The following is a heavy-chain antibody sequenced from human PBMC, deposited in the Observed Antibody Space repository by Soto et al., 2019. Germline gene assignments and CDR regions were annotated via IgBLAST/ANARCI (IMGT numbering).Heavy chain of an antibody. CDR2: ISTYNGNT. J-gene: IGHJ6*03. CDR1: GYTFTSYG. CDR3: ARDSSTSYYFYMDV. D-gene: IGHD6-19*01. Sequence: RASVKVSCKASGYTFTSYGINWVRQAPGQGLEWMGWISTYNGNTNYAQKLQGRVTMTTDTSTSTAYMELRSLRSDDTAVYYCARDSSTSYYFYMDVWGKGTTVTVSS. V-gene: IGHV1-18*01.